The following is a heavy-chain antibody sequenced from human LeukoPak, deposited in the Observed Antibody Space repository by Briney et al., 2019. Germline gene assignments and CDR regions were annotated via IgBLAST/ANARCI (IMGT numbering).Heavy chain of an antibody. V-gene: IGHV3-21*01. CDR1: GFTFSSYS. CDR2: ISSSSSYI. Sequence: GGSLRLSCAASGFTFSSYSMNWVRQAPGKGLEWVSPISSSSSYIYYADSVKGRFTISRDNAKNSLYLQMNSLRAEDTAVYYCARDRGYCSSTSCYEVAFDYWGQGTLVTVSS. J-gene: IGHJ4*02. CDR3: ARDRGYCSSTSCYEVAFDY. D-gene: IGHD2-2*01.